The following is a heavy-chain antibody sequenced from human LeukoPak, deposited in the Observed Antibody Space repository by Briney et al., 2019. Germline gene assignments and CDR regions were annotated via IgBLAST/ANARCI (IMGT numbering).Heavy chain of an antibody. D-gene: IGHD1-1*01. Sequence: GGSLRLSCAASEFTFSSHWMSWVRQAPGKGLEWVANIKDDGSEKYYVDSVRGRFTISRDNANNSLYLQMNSLRAEDTAVYYCATYVNWVAGDVYGQGTTVSVSS. V-gene: IGHV3-7*01. CDR3: ATYVNWVAGDV. J-gene: IGHJ6*02. CDR1: EFTFSSHW. CDR2: IKDDGSEK.